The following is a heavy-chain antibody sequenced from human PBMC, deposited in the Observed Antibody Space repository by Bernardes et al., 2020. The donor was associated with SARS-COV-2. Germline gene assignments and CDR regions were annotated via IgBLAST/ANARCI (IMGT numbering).Heavy chain of an antibody. CDR1: SGSISTFY. Sequence: SETLSLTCTVSSGSISTFYWSWIRQPPGKGLEWIGYIYRDGSTNYNPSLKSRVTISVDTSRNQFSLHLSSVTAADTAVYFCARDRRLRSGTNYYGMDVWGQGTTVTVSS. D-gene: IGHD4-17*01. V-gene: IGHV4-59*01. J-gene: IGHJ6*02. CDR2: IYRDGST. CDR3: ARDRRLRSGTNYYGMDV.